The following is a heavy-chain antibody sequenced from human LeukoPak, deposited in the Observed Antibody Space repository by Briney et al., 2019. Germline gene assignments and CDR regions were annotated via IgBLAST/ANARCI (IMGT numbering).Heavy chain of an antibody. Sequence: GGSLRLSCAASGFTFSNIGMSWVRQAPGKGLEWVSSISGSGDSTYYADSVKGRFTISRDNSKNTLYLQMNSLRAEDTAVYYCAKRGASWSFDSWSQGTLVTVSS. J-gene: IGHJ4*02. D-gene: IGHD6-13*01. CDR3: AKRGASWSFDS. V-gene: IGHV3-23*01. CDR1: GFTFSNIG. CDR2: ISGSGDST.